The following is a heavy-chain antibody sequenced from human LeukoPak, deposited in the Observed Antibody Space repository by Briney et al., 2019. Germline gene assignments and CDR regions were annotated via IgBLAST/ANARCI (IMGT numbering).Heavy chain of an antibody. CDR3: AKDRPNYYGSNGHYYKLNGDC. J-gene: IGHJ4*02. V-gene: IGHV3-23*01. Sequence: GSLRLSCAASGFTFSSYAMSWVRQAPGKGLEWVSSINSSGAATYYADSVKGRFTISRDNSDNTLYLQMNSLRAKDTAVYYCAKDRPNYYGSNGHYYKLNGDCWGQGTLVTVSS. D-gene: IGHD3-22*01. CDR1: GFTFSSYA. CDR2: INSSGAAT.